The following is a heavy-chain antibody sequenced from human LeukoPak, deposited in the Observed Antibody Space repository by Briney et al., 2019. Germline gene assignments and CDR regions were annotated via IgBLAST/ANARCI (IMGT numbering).Heavy chain of an antibody. D-gene: IGHD3-10*02. V-gene: IGHV3-30*18. J-gene: IGHJ4*02. CDR3: AKGPKGLFGTTARFDS. Sequence: PGGSLRLSCVASGITFSAAGMHWVRQAPGKGLEWVAVVSYHGSNDKYYVDSVKGRFTISRDNSKSTLYLQMNSLRTEDTGVYYCAKGPKGLFGTTARFDSWGQGTLVTVSS. CDR2: VSYHGSNDK. CDR1: GITFSAAG.